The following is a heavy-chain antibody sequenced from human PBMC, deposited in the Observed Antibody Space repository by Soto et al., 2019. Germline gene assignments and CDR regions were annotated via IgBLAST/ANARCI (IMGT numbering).Heavy chain of an antibody. D-gene: IGHD3-22*01. CDR3: ARLGAYYQAWDS. CDR1: NGFISPNY. V-gene: IGHV4-59*08. J-gene: IGHJ1*01. Sequence: PSETLFLTCTVSNGFISPNYWSWIRQPPGKGLEWIGYIYYAGTTTYNPSLQSRVCISVDTSKNEVSLKLTSVTAADTAVYFCARLGAYYQAWDSWGQGTLVIVSS. CDR2: IYYAGTT.